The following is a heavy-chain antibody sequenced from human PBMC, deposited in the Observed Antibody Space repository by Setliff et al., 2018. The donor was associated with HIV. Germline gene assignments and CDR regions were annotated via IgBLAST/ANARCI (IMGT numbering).Heavy chain of an antibody. CDR2: IRYDGSNK. J-gene: IGHJ4*02. V-gene: IGHV3-30*02. CDR1: GFTFSSYG. CDR3: AKDLYVASDYVWGSPYY. Sequence: GGSLRLSCAASGFTFSSYGMHWVRQAPGKGLEWVAFIRYDGSNKYYADSVKGRFTISRDNSKNTLYLQMNSLRAEDTAVYYCAKDLYVASDYVWGSPYYWGQGTLVTVSS. D-gene: IGHD3-16*01.